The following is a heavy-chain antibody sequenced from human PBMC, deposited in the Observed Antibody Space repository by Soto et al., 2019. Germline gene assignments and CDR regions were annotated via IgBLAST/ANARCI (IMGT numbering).Heavy chain of an antibody. CDR2: IYYSGST. V-gene: IGHV4-59*01. CDR1: GGSISSYY. CDR3: ASTNKYSYGYFDY. Sequence: SETLSLTCTVSGGSISSYYWSWIRQPPGKGLEWIGYIYYSGSTNYNPSLKSRVTISVDTSKNQFSLKLSSVTAADTAVYYCASTNKYSYGYFDYWGQGTLVTVS. D-gene: IGHD5-18*01. J-gene: IGHJ4*02.